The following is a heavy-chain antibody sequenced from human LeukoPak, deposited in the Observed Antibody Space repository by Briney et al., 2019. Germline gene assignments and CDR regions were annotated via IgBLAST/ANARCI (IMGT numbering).Heavy chain of an antibody. Sequence: GGSLRLSCAASGFTFSNYWMSWVRQAPGKGLEWVANIKQDGSEKYYVDSVKGRFTVSRDNAKNSLYLQMNSLRAEDTAVYYCARSLTGIPPCMDVWGQGTTVTVSS. CDR1: GFTFSNYW. V-gene: IGHV3-7*01. CDR2: IKQDGSEK. CDR3: ARSLTGIPPCMDV. J-gene: IGHJ6*02.